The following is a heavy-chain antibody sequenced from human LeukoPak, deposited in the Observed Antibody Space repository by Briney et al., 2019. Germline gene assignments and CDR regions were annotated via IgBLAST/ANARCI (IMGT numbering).Heavy chain of an antibody. CDR2: ISYDGSNK. D-gene: IGHD4-11*01. V-gene: IGHV3-30-3*01. Sequence: GRSLRLSCAASGFTFSSYAMHWVRQAPGKGLEWVAVISYDGSNKYYADSVKGRFTISRDNSKNTLYLQMNSLRAEDTAVYYCARDRLQPTQGEYYYYGMDVWGQGTTVTVSS. CDR1: GFTFSSYA. J-gene: IGHJ6*02. CDR3: ARDRLQPTQGEYYYYGMDV.